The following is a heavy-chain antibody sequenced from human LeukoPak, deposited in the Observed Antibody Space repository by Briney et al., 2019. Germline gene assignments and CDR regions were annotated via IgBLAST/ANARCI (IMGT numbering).Heavy chain of an antibody. CDR3: AKGWLGTNTHFDY. CDR1: GFTFRSYA. D-gene: IGHD3-10*01. CDR2: ISGSGGST. J-gene: IGHJ4*02. V-gene: IGHV3-23*01. Sequence: QPGGSLRLSCAASGFTFRSYAMRWVRQAPGKGLEWVSAISGSGGSTYYADSVKGRFTISRDNSKNTLYLQMNSLRAEDTAVYYCAKGWLGTNTHFDYWGQGTLVTVSS.